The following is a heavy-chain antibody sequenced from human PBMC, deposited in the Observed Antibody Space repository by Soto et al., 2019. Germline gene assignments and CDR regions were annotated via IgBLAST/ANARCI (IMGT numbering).Heavy chain of an antibody. V-gene: IGHV1-2*02. J-gene: IGHJ4*02. CDR1: GYTFSAYY. CDR2: INPKSGGT. CDR3: ARGGTFAYDTSGYSVY. D-gene: IGHD3-22*01. Sequence: QGQLVQSGAEVKKPGSSVKVSCKTSGYTFSAYYMHWVRQAPGQGLEWMGWINPKSGGTLYAQKFQGRVTMTRDTSISTAYMELSRLRSDDTAVYYCARGGTFAYDTSGYSVYWGQGTLVTVSS.